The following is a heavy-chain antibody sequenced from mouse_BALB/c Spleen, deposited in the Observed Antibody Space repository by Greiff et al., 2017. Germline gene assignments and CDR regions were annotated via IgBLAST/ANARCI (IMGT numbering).Heavy chain of an antibody. CDR2: IYPSDSYT. CDR1: GYTFTSYW. Sequence: VQLQQPGAELVRPGASVKLSCKASGYTFTSYWINWVKQRPGQGLEWIGNIYPSDSYTNYNQKFKDKATLTVDKSSSTAYMQLSSPTSEDSAVYYCTRRDYDYDGYFDVWGAGTTVTVSS. D-gene: IGHD2-4*01. V-gene: IGHV1-69*02. CDR3: TRRDYDYDGYFDV. J-gene: IGHJ1*01.